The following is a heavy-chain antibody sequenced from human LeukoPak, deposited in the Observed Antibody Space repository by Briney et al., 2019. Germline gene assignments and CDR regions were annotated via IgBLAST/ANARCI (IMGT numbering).Heavy chain of an antibody. Sequence: GASVKVSCKVSGYTLTELSMLWGRQAPGKGLEWMGGFDPEDGETIYAQKFQGRVTMTEDTSTDTAYMELSSLRSEDTAVYYCATGRKYIPCFVYWGQGTLVTVSS. CDR1: GYTLTELS. J-gene: IGHJ4*02. V-gene: IGHV1-24*01. CDR2: FDPEDGET. CDR3: ATGRKYIPCFVY. D-gene: IGHD1-1*01.